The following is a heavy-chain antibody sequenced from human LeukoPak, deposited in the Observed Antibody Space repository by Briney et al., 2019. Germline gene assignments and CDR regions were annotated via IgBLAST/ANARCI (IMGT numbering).Heavy chain of an antibody. V-gene: IGHV4-39*01. CDR3: ARQTFRTTGIYYFDY. CDR2: IYYSGST. Sequence: SETLSLTCTVSGGSISSSSYYWGWIRQPPGKGLEWIGSIYYSGSTNYNPSLKSRVTISVDTSKNQFSLKLSSVTAADTAVYYCARQTFRTTGIYYFDYWGQGTLVTVSS. CDR1: GGSISSSSYY. D-gene: IGHD4-17*01. J-gene: IGHJ4*02.